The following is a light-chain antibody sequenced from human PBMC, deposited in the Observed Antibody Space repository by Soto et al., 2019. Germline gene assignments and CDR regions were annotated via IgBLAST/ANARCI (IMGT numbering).Light chain of an antibody. CDR3: QQYNDWPLT. CDR1: QSLSSN. Sequence: VMTQSPATLSVSPGDTPTLSCRASQSLSSNLGWYQQKPGQAPRLLIFGASTRATGIPARFSGSGSGTELSLTISSLQSEDFAVYFCQQYNDWPLTFGQGTKVDIK. J-gene: IGKJ1*01. CDR2: GAS. V-gene: IGKV3-15*01.